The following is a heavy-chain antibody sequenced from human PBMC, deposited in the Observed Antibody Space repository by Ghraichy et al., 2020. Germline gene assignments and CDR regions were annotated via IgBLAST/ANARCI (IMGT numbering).Heavy chain of an antibody. D-gene: IGHD2-15*01. CDR2: INPSGGST. V-gene: IGHV1-46*01. CDR3: AIPEEVVAATRPHYYYGMDV. Sequence: ASVKVSCKASGYTFTSYYMHWVRQAPGQGLEWMGIINPSGGSTSYAQKFQGRVTMTRDTSTSTVYMELSSLRSEDTAVYYCAIPEEVVAATRPHYYYGMDVWGQGTTVTVSS. J-gene: IGHJ6*02. CDR1: GYTFTSYY.